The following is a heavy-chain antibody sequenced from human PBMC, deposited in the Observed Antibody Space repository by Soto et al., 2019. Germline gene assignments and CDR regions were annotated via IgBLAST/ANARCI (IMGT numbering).Heavy chain of an antibody. CDR3: ARDPHEFWTSYWFDP. Sequence: ASVKVSCKTSGYTFNTYGINWVRQAPGQGLELMGWISGYDGKTTYAEKFQDRVTLTTDTSTSTAYLELRSLTSDDTAVYYCARDPHEFWTSYWFDPWGQGTPVTVSS. D-gene: IGHD3-3*01. CDR1: GYTFNTYG. J-gene: IGHJ5*02. CDR2: ISGYDGKT. V-gene: IGHV1-18*01.